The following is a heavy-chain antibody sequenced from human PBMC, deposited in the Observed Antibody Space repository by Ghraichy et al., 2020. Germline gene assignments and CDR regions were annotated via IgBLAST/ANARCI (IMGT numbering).Heavy chain of an antibody. D-gene: IGHD3-22*01. CDR3: ARGYYDSSGSRYYFDY. CDR2: IYYSGST. Sequence: SETLSLTCTVSGGSISGYYWIWIRQPPGKGLEWIGYIYYSGSTNYNPSLKSRVTISVDTSKNQFSLKLSSVTAADTAVYYCARGYYDSSGSRYYFDYWGQGTLVTVSS. V-gene: IGHV4-59*01. CDR1: GGSISGYY. J-gene: IGHJ4*02.